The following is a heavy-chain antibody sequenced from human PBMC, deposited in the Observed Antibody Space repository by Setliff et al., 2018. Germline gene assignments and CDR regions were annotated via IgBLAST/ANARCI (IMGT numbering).Heavy chain of an antibody. J-gene: IGHJ3*02. CDR2: INHSGIT. V-gene: IGHV4-34*10. CDR1: GGSFSAYY. D-gene: IGHD6-13*01. CDR3: ARVGSSSWYGDGFDI. Sequence: NPSETLSLTCAVYGGSFSAYYWSWIRQPPGKGLEWIGEINHSGITNYNPSLKSRVTMSVDTSKNQFSLKLSSVTAADTAVYYCARVGSSSWYGDGFDIWGQGTMVTVSS.